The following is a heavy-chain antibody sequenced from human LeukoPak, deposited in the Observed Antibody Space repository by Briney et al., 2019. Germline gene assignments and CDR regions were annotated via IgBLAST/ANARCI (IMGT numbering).Heavy chain of an antibody. CDR3: ARGGSGFVDIDFDY. V-gene: IGHV3-48*01. CDR2: ISSSSSTI. CDR1: GFTFSSYS. D-gene: IGHD3/OR15-3a*01. Sequence: GGSLRPSCAASGFTFSSYSMNWVRQAPGKGLEWVSYISSSSSTIYYADSVKGRFAISRDNAKNSLYLQMNSLRAEDTAVYYCARGGSGFVDIDFDYWGQGTLVTVSS. J-gene: IGHJ4*02.